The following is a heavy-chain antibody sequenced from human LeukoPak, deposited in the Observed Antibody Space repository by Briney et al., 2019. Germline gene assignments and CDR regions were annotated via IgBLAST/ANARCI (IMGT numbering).Heavy chain of an antibody. CDR1: GITFSSYS. Sequence: SGGSLRLSCAASGITFSSYSMNWVRQAPGKGLEWVSYISSSSSTIYYADSVKGRFTISRDNAKNSLYLQMNSLRAEDTAVYYCARVSRRYYYDSSGYLGYWGQGTLVTVSS. CDR2: ISSSSSTI. CDR3: ARVSRRYYYDSSGYLGY. J-gene: IGHJ4*02. V-gene: IGHV3-48*01. D-gene: IGHD3-22*01.